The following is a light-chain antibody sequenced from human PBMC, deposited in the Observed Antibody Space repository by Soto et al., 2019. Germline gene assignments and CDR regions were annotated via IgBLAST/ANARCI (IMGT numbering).Light chain of an antibody. Sequence: QSVLTQPASVSGSPGQSITFSCTGPSSDVGGYNYVSWYQQHPGKAPKLMIYDVSNRPSGVSNRFSGSKSGNTASLTISGLQAEDEADYYCSSYTSSSPLYVFGTGTKVTVL. CDR3: SSYTSSSPLYV. V-gene: IGLV2-14*01. CDR2: DVS. J-gene: IGLJ1*01. CDR1: SSDVGGYNY.